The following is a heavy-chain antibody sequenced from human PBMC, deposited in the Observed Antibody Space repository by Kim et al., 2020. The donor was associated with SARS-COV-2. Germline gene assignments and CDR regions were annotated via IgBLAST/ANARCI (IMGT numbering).Heavy chain of an antibody. CDR1: GFTFSSYG. CDR2: IWYDGSNK. Sequence: GGSLRLSCAASGFTFSSYGMHWVRQAPGKGLEWVAVIWYDGSNKYYADSVKGRFTISRDNSKNTLYLQMNSLRAEDTAVYYCARECGGDCSFDYWGQGTLVTVSS. CDR3: ARECGGDCSFDY. J-gene: IGHJ4*02. D-gene: IGHD2-21*01. V-gene: IGHV3-33*01.